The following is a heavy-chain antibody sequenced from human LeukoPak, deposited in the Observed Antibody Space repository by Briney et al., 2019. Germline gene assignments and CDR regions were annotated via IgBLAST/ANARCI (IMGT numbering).Heavy chain of an antibody. CDR2: IYFSGST. V-gene: IGHV4-31*11. Sequence: ALSLSCAVSVVAISSGVYYWGCGRARPGEGVGWIWYIYFSGSTSYNPSLKSRVTISVDTSKNQFSLKLSSVTAADTAVYYCARAEAAAGTEDYWGQGTLVTVSS. CDR3: ARAEAAAGTEDY. J-gene: IGHJ4*02. CDR1: VVAISSGVYY. D-gene: IGHD6-13*01.